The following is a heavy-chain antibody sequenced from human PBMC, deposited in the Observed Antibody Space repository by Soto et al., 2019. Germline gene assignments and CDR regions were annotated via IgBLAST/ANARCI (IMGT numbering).Heavy chain of an antibody. J-gene: IGHJ4*02. D-gene: IGHD6-13*01. Sequence: GGSLRLSCAASGFTFSSYAMHWVRQAPGKGLEWVAVISYDGSNKYYADSVKGRFTISRDNSKNTLYLQMNSLRAEDTAVYYCAREARFELYSSSWYGASVFDYWGQGTLVTVSS. CDR1: GFTFSSYA. CDR2: ISYDGSNK. CDR3: AREARFELYSSSWYGASVFDY. V-gene: IGHV3-30-3*01.